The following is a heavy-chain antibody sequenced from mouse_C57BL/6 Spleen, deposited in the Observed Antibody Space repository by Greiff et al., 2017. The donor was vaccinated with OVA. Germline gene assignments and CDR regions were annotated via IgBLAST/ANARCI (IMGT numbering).Heavy chain of an antibody. CDR3: ARGPTVVEYYFDY. CDR2: IYPGSGGT. D-gene: IGHD1-1*01. Sequence: QVQLQQSGAELVRPGTSVKVSCKASGYAYTNYLIEWVKQRPGQGLEWIGVIYPGSGGTNYNEKFKGKATLTADKSSSTAYMQLSSLTSEDSAVYFCARGPTVVEYYFDYWGQGTTLTVSS. CDR1: GYAYTNYL. J-gene: IGHJ2*01. V-gene: IGHV1-54*01.